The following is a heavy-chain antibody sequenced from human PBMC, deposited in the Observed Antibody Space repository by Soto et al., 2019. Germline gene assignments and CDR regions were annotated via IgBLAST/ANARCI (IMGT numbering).Heavy chain of an antibody. CDR2: ISGTASRT. D-gene: IGHD3-9*01. V-gene: IGHV3-23*01. J-gene: IGHJ4*02. CDR1: GFTPTTTP. Sequence: GGSLRLSCSGSGFTPTTTPLSLVLQPPGKGLEWVTTISGTASRTYYVDSVKGRFFISRDNSKNTVTLQMNNLTVDDTAVYYCATSFRYFDNWGQGTRVTVSS. CDR3: ATSFRYFDN.